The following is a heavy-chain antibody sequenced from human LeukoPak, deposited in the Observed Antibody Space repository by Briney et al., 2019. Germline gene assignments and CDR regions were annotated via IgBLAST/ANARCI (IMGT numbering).Heavy chain of an antibody. J-gene: IGHJ4*02. CDR3: ARAHTSAPGTLFDY. V-gene: IGHV1-46*01. Sequence: VASVKVSCKASGYTFTGYYMHWVRQAPGQGLEWMGRTNPSGSSTSYAQKFQGRVTMTRDTSTSTLYMELSSLGSEDTAVYYCARAHTSAPGTLFDYWGQGTLVTVSS. CDR1: GYTFTGYY. D-gene: IGHD3-3*01. CDR2: TNPSGSST.